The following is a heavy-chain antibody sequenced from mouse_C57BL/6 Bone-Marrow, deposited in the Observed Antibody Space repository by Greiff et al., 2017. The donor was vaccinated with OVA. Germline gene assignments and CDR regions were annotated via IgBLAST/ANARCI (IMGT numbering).Heavy chain of an antibody. D-gene: IGHD1-1*01. Sequence: EVQRVESGGDLVKPGGSLKLSCAASGFTFSSYGMSWVRQTPDQRLEWVATISSGGSYTYYPDSVKGRFTISRDNAKNTLYLQMSSLKSEDTAMYYCARPYYGSSPAWFAYWGQGTLVTVSA. V-gene: IGHV5-6*01. J-gene: IGHJ3*01. CDR3: ARPYYGSSPAWFAY. CDR2: ISSGGSYT. CDR1: GFTFSSYG.